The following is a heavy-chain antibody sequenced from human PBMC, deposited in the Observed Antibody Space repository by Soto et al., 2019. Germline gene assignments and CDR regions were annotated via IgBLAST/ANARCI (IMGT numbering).Heavy chain of an antibody. Sequence: GESLKISCAASGFTFSSYSMNWVRQAPGKGLEWVSYISSSSSTIYYADSVKGRFTISRDNAKNSLYLQMNSLRAEDTAVYYCARHGTMSVLAFDIWGQGTMVTVSS. V-gene: IGHV3-48*04. CDR3: ARHGTMSVLAFDI. D-gene: IGHD3-10*02. CDR2: ISSSSSTI. J-gene: IGHJ3*02. CDR1: GFTFSSYS.